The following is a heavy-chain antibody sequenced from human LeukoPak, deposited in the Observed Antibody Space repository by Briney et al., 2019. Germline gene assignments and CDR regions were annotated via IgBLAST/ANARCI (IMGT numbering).Heavy chain of an antibody. J-gene: IGHJ6*04. D-gene: IGHD2-8*01. Sequence: GSLRLSCAASGFTVSSNHMSWVRQAPGKGLEWVSITYTGGNTQYADSVKGRFIVSRDNSKNTMFLQMNSLRAEDTAVYYCARELILYGMDVWGKGTTVIVST. CDR2: TYTGGNT. CDR3: ARELILYGMDV. V-gene: IGHV3-66*01. CDR1: GFTVSSNH.